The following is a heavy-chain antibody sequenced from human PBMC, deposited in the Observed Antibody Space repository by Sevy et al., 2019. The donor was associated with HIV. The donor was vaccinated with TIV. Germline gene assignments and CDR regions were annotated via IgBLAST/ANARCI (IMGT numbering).Heavy chain of an antibody. V-gene: IGHV3-23*01. CDR1: GFTFSAYA. D-gene: IGHD2-8*02. J-gene: IGHJ5*02. CDR2: ISGSGVST. Sequence: GGSLRLSCAASGFTFSAYAMSWVRQAPGKGLEWVSGISGSGVSTKYADSVKGRFTVSRDNSKNTLYLQMMSLRAEDTALYYCAKDGAWFMEWFDHWGQGTLVTVSS. CDR3: AKDGAWFMEWFDH.